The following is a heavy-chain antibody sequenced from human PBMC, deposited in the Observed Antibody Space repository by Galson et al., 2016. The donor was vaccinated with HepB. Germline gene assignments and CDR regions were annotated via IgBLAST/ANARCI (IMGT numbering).Heavy chain of an antibody. CDR2: ISYDGSNK. V-gene: IGHV3-30*04. CDR1: GFTFSVYA. CDR3: ARDPVPGRYGLDV. D-gene: IGHD1-1*01. J-gene: IGHJ6*02. Sequence: SLRLSCAASGFTFSVYAMSWVRQAPGKGLEWVALISYDGSNKYYAESVQGRFTISRDSSKNTLSLQMNSLRGEDTAVYYCARDPVPGRYGLDVWGQGTAVTVS.